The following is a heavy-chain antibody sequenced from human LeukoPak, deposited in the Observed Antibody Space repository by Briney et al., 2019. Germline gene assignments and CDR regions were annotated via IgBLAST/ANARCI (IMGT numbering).Heavy chain of an antibody. CDR1: GFTFSSYW. V-gene: IGHV3-7*01. CDR3: ARDYCSSTSCGDY. CDR2: IKEDGSEN. J-gene: IGHJ4*02. D-gene: IGHD2-2*01. Sequence: GGSLRLSCEASGFTFSSYWMSWVRQAPGKGLEWVATIKEDGSENFYVDSVKGRFTISRDNAKNSLYLQMNSLRAEDTAVYYCARDYCSSTSCGDYWGQGTLVTVSS.